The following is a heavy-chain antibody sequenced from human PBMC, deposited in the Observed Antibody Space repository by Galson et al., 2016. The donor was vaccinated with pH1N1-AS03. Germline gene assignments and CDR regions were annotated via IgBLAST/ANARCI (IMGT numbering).Heavy chain of an antibody. CDR2: ISYDVVTE. D-gene: IGHD3-3*01. CDR1: GFSITDYS. J-gene: IGHJ6*02. Sequence: SLRLSCAASGFSITDYSIHWVRQAPGKGLEWVAVISYDVVTEFYTDSVKGHFTISRDNSENTVFLQMDSLRVEDTAVYYCTRELFGFGDPRGSRYGMDVWGQGTTVTVSS. V-gene: IGHV3-30*04. CDR3: TRELFGFGDPRGSRYGMDV.